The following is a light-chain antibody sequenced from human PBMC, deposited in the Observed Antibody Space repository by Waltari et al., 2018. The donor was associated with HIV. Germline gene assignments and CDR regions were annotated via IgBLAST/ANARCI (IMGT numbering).Light chain of an antibody. CDR2: WAS. Sequence: DVVVSQSPDSLTLAVGERATRNCKSRQSLLESPNTKPYLSWYQQKPRQPPKLLLYWASTRGSGVPDRFTGGGSGTDFTLTINSLQAEDVAVYYCQQYYLVPYTFGPGTKLEIK. CDR1: QSLLESPNTKPY. CDR3: QQYYLVPYT. J-gene: IGKJ2*01. V-gene: IGKV4-1*01.